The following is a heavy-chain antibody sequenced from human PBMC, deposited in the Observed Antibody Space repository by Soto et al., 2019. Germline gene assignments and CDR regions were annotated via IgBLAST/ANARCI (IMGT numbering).Heavy chain of an antibody. D-gene: IGHD6-13*01. J-gene: IGHJ1*01. CDR2: IKWNSGSI. V-gene: IGHV3-9*01. CDR3: VKDDSINWYRGHFRH. Sequence: EVQLVESGGGLVQPGRSLRLSCAASGFTFDDYAMHWVRQVPGKGLEWVSGIKWNSGSIGYADSVKGRFAISRDNAKNSLHLQMNSLRAEDTAVYDFVKDDSINWYRGHFRHWGQGTLVTVSS. CDR1: GFTFDDYA.